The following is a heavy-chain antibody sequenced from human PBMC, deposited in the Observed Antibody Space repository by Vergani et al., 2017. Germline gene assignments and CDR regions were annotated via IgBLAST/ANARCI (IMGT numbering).Heavy chain of an antibody. CDR1: FSGST. J-gene: IGHJ4*02. CDR2: IITFSGTT. CDR3: AVDGFSPFDH. Sequence: QVQLVQSGAEVKKPGSSVKVSCIFSGSTVSWVRQAPGQGFAWMGRIITFSGTTNYAQRFQGRITITADESTRTVYMELSNLRPDDTAVYYCAVDGFSPFDHWGQGTLVTVSS. V-gene: IGHV1-69*08.